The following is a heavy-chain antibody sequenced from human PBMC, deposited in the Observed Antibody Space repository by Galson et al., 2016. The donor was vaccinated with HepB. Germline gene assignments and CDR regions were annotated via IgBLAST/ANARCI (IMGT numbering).Heavy chain of an antibody. J-gene: IGHJ4*02. CDR1: GFSFSNSG. V-gene: IGHV3-23*01. CDR3: GKHGGFDY. Sequence: SLRLSCAASGFSFSNSGMSWVRRAPGGGREWASGIPRSGDATHYADFVKGRFTISRDNSKNTLYLYMNNLTAGDTAIYYCGKHGGFDYWGQGALVTVSS. CDR2: IPRSGDAT. D-gene: IGHD3-16*01.